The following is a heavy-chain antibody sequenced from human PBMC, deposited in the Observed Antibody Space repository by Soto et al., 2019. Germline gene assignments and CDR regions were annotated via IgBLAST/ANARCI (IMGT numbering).Heavy chain of an antibody. CDR2: IYYSGST. CDR3: ARVRYSGYDYIGPDAFDI. Sequence: QVQLQESGPGLVKPSETLSLTCTVSGGSISSYYWSWIRQPPGKGLEWIGYIYYSGSTNYNPSLNSRVTISVDTAKNQFSLKLSSVTAADTAVYYCARVRYSGYDYIGPDAFDIWGQGTMVTVSS. V-gene: IGHV4-59*01. CDR1: GGSISSYY. D-gene: IGHD5-12*01. J-gene: IGHJ3*02.